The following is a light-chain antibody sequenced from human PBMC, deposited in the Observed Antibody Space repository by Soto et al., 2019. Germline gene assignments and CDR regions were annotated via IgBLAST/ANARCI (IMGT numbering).Light chain of an antibody. V-gene: IGLV3-21*02. CDR1: ALPTKY. CDR3: QVWDSTNDHPV. J-gene: IGLJ2*01. CDR2: EDI. Sequence: SYELTQPPSVSVSPGQTARITCSGDALPTKYAYWYQQKSGQAPVLVIYEDIERPSGIPGRFSGSNSGSPATLSISRVEVADEADYFCQVWDSTNDHPVFGGGTKLTVL.